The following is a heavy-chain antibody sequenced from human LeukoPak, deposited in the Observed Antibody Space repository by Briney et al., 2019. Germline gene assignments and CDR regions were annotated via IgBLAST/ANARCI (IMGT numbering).Heavy chain of an antibody. CDR1: GYSFTNFW. Sequence: GESLKISCKGSGYSFTNFWIGWVRQMPGKGLEWMGIIYPGDSDPRYSPSFQGQVTISADMSISTAYLQWSSLKASDTAMYYCARTGYSGGWYGSFDYWGQGTLVTVSS. CDR2: IYPGDSDP. V-gene: IGHV5-51*01. CDR3: ARTGYSGGWYGSFDY. J-gene: IGHJ4*02. D-gene: IGHD6-19*01.